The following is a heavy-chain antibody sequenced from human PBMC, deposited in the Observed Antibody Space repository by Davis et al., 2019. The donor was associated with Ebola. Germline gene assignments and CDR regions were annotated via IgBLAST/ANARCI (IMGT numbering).Heavy chain of an antibody. V-gene: IGHV1-2*04. J-gene: IGHJ6*02. D-gene: IGHD2-15*01. CDR3: ARDQVFRYCSGGSCWYYYYGMDV. CDR2: INPNSGGT. CDR1: GYTFTGYY. Sequence: ASVKVSCKASGYTFTGYYMHWVRQAPGQGLEWMGWINPNSGGTTYAQKFQGWVTMNRDTSISTAYMELSRLRSDDTAVYYCARDQVFRYCSGGSCWYYYYGMDVWGQGTTVTVSS.